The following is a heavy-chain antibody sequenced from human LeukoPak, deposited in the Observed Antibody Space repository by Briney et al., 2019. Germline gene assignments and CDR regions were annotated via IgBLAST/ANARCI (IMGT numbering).Heavy chain of an antibody. V-gene: IGHV4-34*01. CDR2: INHSGST. CDR3: ARGRGYDFWSAYQSDY. J-gene: IGHJ4*02. D-gene: IGHD3-3*01. CDR1: GGSFSGYY. Sequence: SETLSLTCAVYGGSFSGYYWSWIRQPPGKWLEWIGEINHSGSTNYNPSLKSRFTISVDTSKNQSSLNLSPVTAADTAVYSCARGRGYDFWSAYQSDYWGQGTLVTVSS.